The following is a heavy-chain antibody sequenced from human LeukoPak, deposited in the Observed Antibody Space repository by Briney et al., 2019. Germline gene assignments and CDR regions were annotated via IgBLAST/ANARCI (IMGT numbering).Heavy chain of an antibody. J-gene: IGHJ4*02. CDR1: GFTFSNFA. CDR3: AKTKGGYSSTWYYDY. V-gene: IGHV3-23*01. D-gene: IGHD6-13*01. Sequence: PGGSLRLSCAASGFTFSNFAMTWARQAPGKGLEWVSVISGSGGSTFYADSVKGRFTISRDNSKNTLYLQMNSLRAEDTAVYYCAKTKGGYSSTWYYDYWGQGTLVTVSS. CDR2: ISGSGGST.